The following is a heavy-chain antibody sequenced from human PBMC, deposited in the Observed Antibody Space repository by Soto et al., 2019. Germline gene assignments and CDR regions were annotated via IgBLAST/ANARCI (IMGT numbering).Heavy chain of an antibody. V-gene: IGHV1-18*01. Sequence: ASVKVTCKTSGYSFTTYGICWVRQAPGQGLEWMGWISAYNGNTNYAQKLQGRVTMTTDTSTSTAYMELRSLRSDDTAVYYCAREGPAPYYYYGMDVWGQGSRVTV. J-gene: IGHJ6*02. CDR1: GYSFTTYG. CDR3: AREGPAPYYYYGMDV. CDR2: ISAYNGNT.